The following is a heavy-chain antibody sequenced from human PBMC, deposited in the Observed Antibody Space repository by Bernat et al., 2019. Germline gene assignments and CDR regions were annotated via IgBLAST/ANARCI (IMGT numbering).Heavy chain of an antibody. Sequence: EVQLVESGGGLVKPGGSLRLSCAASGFIFSSYNMNWVRQAPGKGLEWVSGISGGGDRTYDADSVKGRFTISRDNSKNTLSLQMNSLRAEDTAVYYCAKILSQVDYYWYGADVWGQGTTVTVSS. CDR1: GFIFSSYN. D-gene: IGHD2-15*01. V-gene: IGHV3-23*04. CDR3: AKILSQVDYYWYGADV. J-gene: IGHJ6*02. CDR2: ISGGGDRT.